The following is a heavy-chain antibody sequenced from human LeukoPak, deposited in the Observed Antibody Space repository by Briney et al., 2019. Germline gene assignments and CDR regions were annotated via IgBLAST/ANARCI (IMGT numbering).Heavy chain of an antibody. CDR1: GFTFSDYW. CDR3: ASMRSFYFDY. Sequence: GGSLRLSCAASGFTFSDYWMHWVRQAPGKGLVWVSIINTDTRGTYYADSVKGRFTISRDNSKNTLYLQMNSLRAEDTAVYYCASMRSFYFDYWGQGTLVTVSS. V-gene: IGHV3-74*01. CDR2: INTDTRGT. J-gene: IGHJ4*02. D-gene: IGHD3-10*01.